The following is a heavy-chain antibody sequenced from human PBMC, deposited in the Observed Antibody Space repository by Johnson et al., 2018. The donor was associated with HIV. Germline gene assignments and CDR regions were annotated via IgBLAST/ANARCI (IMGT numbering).Heavy chain of an antibody. CDR2: ISGSGGST. J-gene: IGHJ3*02. CDR1: GFTFSSYD. CDR3: ARVMGATQVMGAFDI. V-gene: IGHV3-23*04. Sequence: VQLVESGGGLVKPGGSLRLSCAASGFTFSSYDMHWVRQAPGTGLEWVSAISGSGGSTYYADSVKGRFPISRDNSKNTLYLQMNSLRAEDTAVYYCARVMGATQVMGAFDIWGQGTMVTVSS. D-gene: IGHD1-26*01.